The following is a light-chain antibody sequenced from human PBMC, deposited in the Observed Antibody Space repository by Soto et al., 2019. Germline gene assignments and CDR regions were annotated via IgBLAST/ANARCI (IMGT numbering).Light chain of an antibody. Sequence: QSVLTQPPSVSGAPGQRVTISCTGSSYNIGAGYVVHWYQQLPGTAPKLLIYANINRPSGVPDRFSGSKSDTSASLAITGLQAEDEADYYCQSYDSSLSGYVFGTGTKVTVL. J-gene: IGLJ1*01. CDR2: ANI. CDR1: SYNIGAGYV. CDR3: QSYDSSLSGYV. V-gene: IGLV1-40*01.